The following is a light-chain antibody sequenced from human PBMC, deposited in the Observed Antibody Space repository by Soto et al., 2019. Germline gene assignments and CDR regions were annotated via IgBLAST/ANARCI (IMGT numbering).Light chain of an antibody. CDR1: SSNIGAGSD. CDR2: GNN. V-gene: IGLV1-40*01. CDR3: QSYANSLSGSV. Sequence: QSVLTQPPSVSGAPGQSVTISCTGSSSNIGAGSDVHWYQHLPGSPPKVLIYGNNNRPAGVPDRFSGSKSGTSASLSITGLQAEDEADYYCQSYANSLSGSVFGGGTKLTVL. J-gene: IGLJ2*01.